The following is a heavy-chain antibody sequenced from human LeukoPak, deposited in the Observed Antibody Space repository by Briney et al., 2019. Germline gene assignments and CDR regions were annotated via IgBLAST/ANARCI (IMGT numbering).Heavy chain of an antibody. CDR1: GFTFSSYA. V-gene: IGHV3-23*01. CDR2: INGSGGST. D-gene: IGHD4-17*01. J-gene: IGHJ4*02. CDR3: AKMTTVTTRLPEY. Sequence: PGGSLRLSCAASGFTFSSYAMSWVRQAPGKGLEWVSAINGSGGSTYYADSVKGRFTISRDNSKNTLYLQMNSLRAEDTAVYYCAKMTTVTTRLPEYWGQGTLVTVSS.